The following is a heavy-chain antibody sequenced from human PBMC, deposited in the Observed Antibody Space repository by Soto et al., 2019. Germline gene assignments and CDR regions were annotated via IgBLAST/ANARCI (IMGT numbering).Heavy chain of an antibody. V-gene: IGHV4-39*01. CDR2: IYYSGST. CDR3: ARRQSSPWLNP. Sequence: SETLSLTCTVSGGSISSSNYYWGWVRQPPGKGLEWIGNIYYSGSTYYNPSLKSRVTISVDTSKNQFSLKLNSLTAADTAVYYCARRQSSPWLNPWGQGTLVT. CDR1: GGSISSSNYY. J-gene: IGHJ5*02. D-gene: IGHD2-15*01.